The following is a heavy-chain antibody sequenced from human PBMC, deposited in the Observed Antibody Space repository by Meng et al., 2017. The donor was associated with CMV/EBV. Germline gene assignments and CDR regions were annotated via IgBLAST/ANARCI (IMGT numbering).Heavy chain of an antibody. V-gene: IGHV3-30*04. CDR3: ARVAAAVKYYFDY. D-gene: IGHD6-13*01. J-gene: IGHJ4*02. Sequence: LSLTCAASGFTFSSYAMHWVRQAPGKGLEWVAVISYDGSNKYYADSVKGRFTISRDNPKNTLYLQMNSLRAEDTAVYYCARVAAAVKYYFDYWGQGTLVTVSS. CDR2: ISYDGSNK. CDR1: GFTFSSYA.